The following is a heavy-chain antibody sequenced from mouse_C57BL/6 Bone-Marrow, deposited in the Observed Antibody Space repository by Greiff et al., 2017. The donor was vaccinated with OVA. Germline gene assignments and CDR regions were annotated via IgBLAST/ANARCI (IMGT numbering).Heavy chain of an antibody. J-gene: IGHJ4*01. Sequence: EVQLVESGGDLVKPGGSLKLSCAASGFTFSSYGMSWVRQTPDKRLEWVATISSGGSSTYYPASVQGRFTISRDNAKNTLYLQMSSLKSEDTAMYYCARGRVTTDAMDYWGQGTSVTVSS. CDR3: ARGRVTTDAMDY. CDR2: ISSGGSST. V-gene: IGHV5-6*01. CDR1: GFTFSSYG. D-gene: IGHD2-2*01.